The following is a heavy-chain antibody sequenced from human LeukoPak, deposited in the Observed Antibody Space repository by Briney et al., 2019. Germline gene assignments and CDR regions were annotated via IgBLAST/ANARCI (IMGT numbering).Heavy chain of an antibody. V-gene: IGHV3-48*01. Sequence: GGSLRLSCAASGFTFSSYSMNWVRQAPGKGLEWVSYISSSSSTIYYADSVKGRFTISRDNAKNSLYLQMNSLRAEDTAVYYCAREIAVAERVPDYWGQGTLVTVSS. CDR2: ISSSSSTI. CDR1: GFTFSSYS. J-gene: IGHJ4*02. CDR3: AREIAVAERVPDY. D-gene: IGHD6-19*01.